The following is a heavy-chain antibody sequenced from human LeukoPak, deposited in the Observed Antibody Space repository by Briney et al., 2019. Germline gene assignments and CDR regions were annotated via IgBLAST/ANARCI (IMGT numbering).Heavy chain of an antibody. CDR1: GYSFTSLG. CDR2: ISAYNGNT. J-gene: IGHJ4*02. V-gene: IGHV1-18*01. D-gene: IGHD6-13*01. Sequence: ASVKVSCKASGYSFTSLGISWVRQAPGQGPEWMGWISAYNGNTHYAQNLQGRVTMTTDTSTSTAYMELRTLRSDDTAVYYCARDHGEAAAGVFAPFDYWGQGTLVTVSS. CDR3: ARDHGEAAAGVFAPFDY.